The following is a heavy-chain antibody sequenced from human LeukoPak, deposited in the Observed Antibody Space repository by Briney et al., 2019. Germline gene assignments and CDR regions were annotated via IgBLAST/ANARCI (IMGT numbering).Heavy chain of an antibody. V-gene: IGHV3-30*02. D-gene: IGHD4-11*01. J-gene: IGHJ6*03. CDR2: IRSDGTID. CDR3: AKMWGASNHYYYIDV. CDR1: GFTFRGFG. Sequence: GGSLRLSCAASGFTFRGFGLHWVRQAPGKGLEWVALIRSDGTIDTYADSVKDRFTTSRDNSKSTLYLQMNSLRAEDTAVYYCAKMWGASNHYYYIDVWGEGTTVTVSS.